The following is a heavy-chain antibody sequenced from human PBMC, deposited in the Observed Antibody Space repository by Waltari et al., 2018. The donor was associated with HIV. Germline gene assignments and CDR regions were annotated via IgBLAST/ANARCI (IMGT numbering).Heavy chain of an antibody. CDR2: ISNDGNTR. V-gene: IGHV3-30*03. J-gene: IGHJ6*02. D-gene: IGHD3-10*01. CDR3: ARRSLLGLDV. CDR1: RLTFNNYN. Sequence: VHLLQSGGGVGQPGGSLRLSCTAARLTFNNYNNFTTDNVHWVRRSAGQGLEWVGVISNDGNTRYTAESVKGRFIVSRDNSKHTVYLEMNNLRIDDTAQYYCARRSLLGLDVWGQGTTVIVSS.